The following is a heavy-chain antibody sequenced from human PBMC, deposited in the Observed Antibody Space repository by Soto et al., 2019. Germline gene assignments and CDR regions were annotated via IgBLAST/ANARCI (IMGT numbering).Heavy chain of an antibody. J-gene: IGHJ5*02. V-gene: IGHV4-59*08. Sequence: PSETLSLTCTVSGGSIDTYYWSWIRQPPGKGLLWFVYIYYSGSTTYSPSLKSRVTISVDRSKNQFSLKLTSVTAAYTAVYYCARLGGYYQSLDTWGQGTPVTVSS. CDR2: IYYSGST. CDR1: GGSIDTYY. D-gene: IGHD3-22*01. CDR3: ARLGGYYQSLDT.